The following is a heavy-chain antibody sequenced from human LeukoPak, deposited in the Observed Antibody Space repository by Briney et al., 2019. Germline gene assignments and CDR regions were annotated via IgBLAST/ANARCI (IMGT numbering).Heavy chain of an antibody. D-gene: IGHD6-19*01. J-gene: IGHJ4*02. CDR2: IWYDGSNK. CDR3: AKAPYSSGWYRRGGSRDY. V-gene: IGHV3-33*06. CDR1: GFTFSSYG. Sequence: PGRSLRLSCAASGFTFSSYGMHWVRQAPGKGLEWVAVIWYDGSNKYYADSVKGRFTISRDNSKNTLYLQMNSLRAEDTAVYYCAKAPYSSGWYRRGGSRDYWGQGTLVTVSS.